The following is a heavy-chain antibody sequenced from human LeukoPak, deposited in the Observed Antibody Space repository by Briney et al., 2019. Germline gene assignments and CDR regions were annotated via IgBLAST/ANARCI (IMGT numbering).Heavy chain of an antibody. Sequence: GGSLSLSCAASGFTFSSYAMSWVRQAPGKGLEWVANIKQDGSEKYYVDSVKGRFTISRDNAKNSLYLQMNSLRAEDTAVYYCARQYYDFWSGHSSLDYWGQGTLVTVSS. CDR1: GFTFSSYA. CDR3: ARQYYDFWSGHSSLDY. J-gene: IGHJ4*02. CDR2: IKQDGSEK. V-gene: IGHV3-7*01. D-gene: IGHD3-3*01.